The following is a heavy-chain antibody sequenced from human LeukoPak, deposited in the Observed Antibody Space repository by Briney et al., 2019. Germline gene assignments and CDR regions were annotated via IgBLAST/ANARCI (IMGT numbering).Heavy chain of an antibody. CDR2: LSPSGADT. CDR1: GFTFTNYA. V-gene: IGHV3-23*01. Sequence: GGSLRLSCAASGFTFTNYAMDWVRQAPGKGLEWVSTLSPSGADTYYADSVKGRFTISRDISKNTLYLQMNSLRAEDTAVYYCARRAYNWGAFDIWGQGTMVTVSS. J-gene: IGHJ3*02. D-gene: IGHD5-24*01. CDR3: ARRAYNWGAFDI.